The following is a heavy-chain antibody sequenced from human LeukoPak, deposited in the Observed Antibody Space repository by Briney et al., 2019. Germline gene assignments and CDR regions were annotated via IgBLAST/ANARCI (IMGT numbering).Heavy chain of an antibody. CDR2: INPNSGGT. CDR1: GYTFTGYY. V-gene: IGHV1-2*02. J-gene: IGHJ6*03. Sequence: ASVKVSCRASGYTFTGYYMHWVRQAPGQGLELMGWINPNSGGTNYSQKFQGRVTMTRDTSISTAYMELSRLRSDDTAVYYCARDLRGYSYGYHYYYYMDVWGKGTTVTVSS. D-gene: IGHD5-18*01. CDR3: ARDLRGYSYGYHYYYYMDV.